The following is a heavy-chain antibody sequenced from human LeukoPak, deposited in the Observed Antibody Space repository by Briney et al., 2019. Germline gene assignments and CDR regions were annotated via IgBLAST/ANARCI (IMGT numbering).Heavy chain of an antibody. V-gene: IGHV1-18*01. J-gene: IGHJ4*02. Sequence: ASVKVSCKASGYTFTSYGISWVRQAPGQELEWMGWISAYDGNTNYAQKLQGRVTMTTDTSTSTAYMELRSLRSDDTAVYYCARDRYSSGWYVPAYWGQGTLVTVSS. CDR3: ARDRYSSGWYVPAY. CDR1: GYTFTSYG. CDR2: ISAYDGNT. D-gene: IGHD6-19*01.